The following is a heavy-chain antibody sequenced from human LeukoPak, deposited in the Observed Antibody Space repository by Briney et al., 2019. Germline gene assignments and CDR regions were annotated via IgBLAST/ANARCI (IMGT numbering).Heavy chain of an antibody. CDR1: GYTFTSYG. D-gene: IGHD3-3*01. J-gene: IGHJ5*02. CDR2: IIPIFGTA. CDR3: ACLWSGYTYNWFDP. V-gene: IGHV1-69*13. Sequence: GASVNVPCKASGYTFTSYGISWVRQAPGQGLEWMGGIIPIFGTANYAQKFQGRVTITADESTSTAYMELSSLRSEDTAVYYCACLWSGYTYNWFDPWGQGTLVTVSS.